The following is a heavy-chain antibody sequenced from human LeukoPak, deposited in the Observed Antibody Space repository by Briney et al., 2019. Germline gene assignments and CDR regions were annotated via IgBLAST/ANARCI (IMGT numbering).Heavy chain of an antibody. V-gene: IGHV3-30*02. CDR2: IRYDGSNK. CDR1: GFTFSSYG. Sequence: PGGSLRLYCAASGFTFSSYGMHWVRQAPGKGLEWVAFIRYDGSNKYYADSVKGRFTISRDNSKNTLYLQMNSLRAEDTAVYYCAKDKSSSWPSNWFDPWGQGTLVTVSS. J-gene: IGHJ5*02. CDR3: AKDKSSSWPSNWFDP. D-gene: IGHD6-13*01.